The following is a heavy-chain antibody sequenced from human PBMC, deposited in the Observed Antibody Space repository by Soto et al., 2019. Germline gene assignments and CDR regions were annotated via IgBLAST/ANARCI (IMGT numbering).Heavy chain of an antibody. CDR2: ISGSGGTT. CDR3: AKDQAAAGTISRYFQH. D-gene: IGHD6-13*01. Sequence: GGSLRLSCVASGFSFSTYAMSWVRQAPGKGLEWVSGISGSGGTTYYADSVKGRFTISRDNSKNTLYLQVNSLRAEDTAVYYCAKDQAAAGTISRYFQHWGQGTLVTVSS. CDR1: GFSFSTYA. V-gene: IGHV3-23*01. J-gene: IGHJ1*01.